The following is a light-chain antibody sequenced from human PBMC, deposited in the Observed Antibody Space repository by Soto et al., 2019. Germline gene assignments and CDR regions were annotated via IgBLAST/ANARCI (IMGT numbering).Light chain of an antibody. V-gene: IGKV1-39*01. CDR2: AAS. J-gene: IGKJ1*01. CDR3: QQSYSTPPT. Sequence: IQVTQSPSSLSASVGDRVTITCRASQSISTYLNWYQQTPGKAPKLLIYAASSLQSGVPSRFSGSGSGTDFTLTISSLHPEDSATYYCQQSYSTPPTFGQGTKVDI. CDR1: QSISTY.